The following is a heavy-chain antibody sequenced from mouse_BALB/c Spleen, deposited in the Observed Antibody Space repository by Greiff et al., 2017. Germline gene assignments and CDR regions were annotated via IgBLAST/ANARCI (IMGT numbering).Heavy chain of an antibody. CDR2: ISSGGGST. Sequence: EVNVVESGGVLVKPGGSLKLSCAASGFAFSSYDMSWVRQTPEKRLEWVAYISSGGGSTYYPDTVKGRFTISRDNAKNTLYLQMSSLKSEDTAMYYCARQGVAYAMDYWGQGTSVTVSS. V-gene: IGHV5-12-1*01. D-gene: IGHD1-1*02. J-gene: IGHJ4*01. CDR3: ARQGVAYAMDY. CDR1: GFAFSSYD.